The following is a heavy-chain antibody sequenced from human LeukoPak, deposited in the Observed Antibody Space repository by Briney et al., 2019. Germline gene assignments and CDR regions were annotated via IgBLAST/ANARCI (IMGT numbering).Heavy chain of an antibody. CDR3: TRGHD. CDR1: GFTFSRYS. V-gene: IGHV3-7*01. J-gene: IGHJ4*02. CDR2: INQDGSGK. Sequence: GGSLRLSCAASGFTFSRYSMNWVRQAPGKGLEWVANINQDGSGKNYVDSVKGRFTISRDNAKNSLYLQMNSLRADDTAVYYCTRGHDWGQGTLVTVSS.